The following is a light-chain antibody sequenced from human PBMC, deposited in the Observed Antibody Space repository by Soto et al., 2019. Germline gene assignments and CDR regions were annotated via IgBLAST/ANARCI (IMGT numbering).Light chain of an antibody. Sequence: ALAQPPSASGSPGQSVTISCTGTSGDVGGYDYVSWYQQHPGKAPKLMIYEVTKRPLGVPDRFSGSKSGNTASLTVSGLQAEDEADYYCSSYAGSDNPYVFGTGTKVTVL. CDR3: SSYAGSDNPYV. V-gene: IGLV2-8*01. CDR1: SGDVGGYDY. J-gene: IGLJ1*01. CDR2: EVT.